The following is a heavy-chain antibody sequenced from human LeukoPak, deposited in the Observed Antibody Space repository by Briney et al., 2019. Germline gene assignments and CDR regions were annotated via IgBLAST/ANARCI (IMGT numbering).Heavy chain of an antibody. CDR3: ARDNSGYDGLGMDV. Sequence: SETLSLTCTVSGGSISSGGYYWSWIRQHPGKGLEWIGYIYYSGSTYYNPSLKSRVTISVDTSKNQFSLKLSSVTAADTAVYYCARDNSGYDGLGMDVWGQGTTVTVSS. J-gene: IGHJ6*02. V-gene: IGHV4-31*03. CDR2: IYYSGST. CDR1: GGSISSGGYY. D-gene: IGHD5-12*01.